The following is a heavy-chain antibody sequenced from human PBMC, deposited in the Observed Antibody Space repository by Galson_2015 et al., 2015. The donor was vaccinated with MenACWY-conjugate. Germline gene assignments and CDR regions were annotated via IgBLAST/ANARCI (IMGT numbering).Heavy chain of an antibody. J-gene: IGHJ3*02. CDR3: ARELAGGNAFDI. D-gene: IGHD6-19*01. CDR1: GGSISSYY. Sequence: TLSLTCTVSGGSISSYYWSWIRQPLGKGLEWIGYIYYSGSTNYNPSLKSRVTISVDTSKNQFSLKLSSVTAADTAVYYCARELAGGNAFDIWGQGTMVTVSS. V-gene: IGHV4-59*01. CDR2: IYYSGST.